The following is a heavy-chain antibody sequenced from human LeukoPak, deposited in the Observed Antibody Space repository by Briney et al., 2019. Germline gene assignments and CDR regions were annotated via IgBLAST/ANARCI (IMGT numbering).Heavy chain of an antibody. D-gene: IGHD5-18*01. CDR2: IHSSGST. CDR1: GGSIRSSTYS. CDR3: ARGVLDTAMVRFDY. J-gene: IGHJ4*02. Sequence: KPSETLSLTCTVSGGSIRSSTYSWTWIRQPAGKGLEWIGRIHSSGSTHYNPSLKSRVTISVDTSKNHFSLNLSSVTAADTAVYFCARGVLDTAMVRFDYWGQGTLVTVSS. V-gene: IGHV4-61*02.